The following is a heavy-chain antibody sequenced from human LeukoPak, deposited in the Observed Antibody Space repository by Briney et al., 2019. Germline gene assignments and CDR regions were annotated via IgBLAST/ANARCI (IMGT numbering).Heavy chain of an antibody. D-gene: IGHD1-26*01. V-gene: IGHV3-30*02. Sequence: GGSLRLSCTGSGLMFGDFGLSWFRQAPGKGLEWVAFIRYDGSNKYYADSVKGRFTISRDNSKNTLYLQMNSLRAEDTAVYYCAASGSYDAFDIWGQGTMVTVSS. CDR1: GLMFGDFG. J-gene: IGHJ3*02. CDR2: IRYDGSNK. CDR3: AASGSYDAFDI.